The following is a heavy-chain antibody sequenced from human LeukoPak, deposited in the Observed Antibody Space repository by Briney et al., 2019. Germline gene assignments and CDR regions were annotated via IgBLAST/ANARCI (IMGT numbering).Heavy chain of an antibody. CDR1: GFTFSSYA. D-gene: IGHD3-22*01. Sequence: GGSLGLSCAASGFTFSSYAMHWVRQAPGKGLEWVAVISYDGSNKYYADSVKGRFTISRDNSKNTLYLQMNSLRAEDTAVYYCARNYYDSSGYYFDYWGQGTLVTVSS. V-gene: IGHV3-30-3*01. J-gene: IGHJ4*02. CDR3: ARNYYDSSGYYFDY. CDR2: ISYDGSNK.